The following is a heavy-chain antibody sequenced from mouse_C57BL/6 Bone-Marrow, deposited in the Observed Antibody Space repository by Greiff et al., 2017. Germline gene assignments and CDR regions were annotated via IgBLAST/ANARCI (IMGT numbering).Heavy chain of an antibody. V-gene: IGHV1-63*01. CDR2: IYPGGGYT. J-gene: IGHJ4*01. D-gene: IGHD2-3*01. CDR1: GYTFTNYW. Sequence: QVQLQQSGAELVRPGTSVKMSCKASGYTFTNYWIGWAKQRPGHGLEWIGDIYPGGGYTNYNEKFKGKATLTADKSSSTAYMQFSSLTSEDSAIYYCARWKGYYDREAMDYWGQGTSVTVSS. CDR3: ARWKGYYDREAMDY.